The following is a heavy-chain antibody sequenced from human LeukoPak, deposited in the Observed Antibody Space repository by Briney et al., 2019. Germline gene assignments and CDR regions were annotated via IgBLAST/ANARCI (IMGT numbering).Heavy chain of an antibody. Sequence: PGGSLRLSCTASGFTFDDYAMHWVRQAPGKGLEWVSGISWNSGNIDYADSVKGRFTISRDDAKNSLYLQMNSLRAEDTAVYYCARETIIAALSWGQGTLVTVSS. V-gene: IGHV3-9*01. J-gene: IGHJ4*02. D-gene: IGHD6-6*01. CDR3: ARETIIAALS. CDR1: GFTFDDYA. CDR2: ISWNSGNI.